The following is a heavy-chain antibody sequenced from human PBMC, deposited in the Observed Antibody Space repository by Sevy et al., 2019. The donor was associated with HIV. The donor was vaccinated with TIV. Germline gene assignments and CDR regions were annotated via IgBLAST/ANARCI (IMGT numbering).Heavy chain of an antibody. CDR3: VKEVSEYSYSDY. Sequence: GSLRLSCAASGFTFSNYAMSWVRQTPGKGLEWVSAISGSAHRTYYTVSVKGRFTISRDNSKNMLFLQMNSLRAEDTAVYYCVKEVSEYSYSDYWGQGTLVTVSS. CDR2: ISGSAHRT. D-gene: IGHD5-18*01. V-gene: IGHV3-23*01. CDR1: GFTFSNYA. J-gene: IGHJ4*02.